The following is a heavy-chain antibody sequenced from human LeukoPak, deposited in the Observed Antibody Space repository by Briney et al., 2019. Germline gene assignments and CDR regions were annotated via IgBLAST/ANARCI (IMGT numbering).Heavy chain of an antibody. J-gene: IGHJ4*02. V-gene: IGHV3-7*01. CDR3: ARDHVVDGLVFDY. CDR2: IYQYGSER. CDR1: GFTFSSHW. D-gene: IGHD2-15*01. Sequence: GGSLRLSCAASGFTFSSHWMSWVRQAPGKGLEWVANIYQYGSERNYVDSVKGRFTISRDNAKSSLYLQMNSLRAEDTAIYYCARDHVVDGLVFDYWGQGTLVTVSS.